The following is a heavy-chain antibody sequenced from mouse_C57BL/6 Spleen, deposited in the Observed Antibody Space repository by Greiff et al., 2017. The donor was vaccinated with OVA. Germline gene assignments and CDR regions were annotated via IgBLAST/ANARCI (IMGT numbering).Heavy chain of an antibody. CDR1: GYTFTDYN. Sequence: EVKLMESGPELVKPGASVKMSCKASGYTFTDYNMHWVKQSHGKSLEWIGYINPNNGGTSYNQKFKGKATLTVNKSSSTAYMELRSLTSEDSAVYYCARDGSSYWYFDVWGTGTTVTVSS. V-gene: IGHV1-22*01. CDR2: INPNNGGT. J-gene: IGHJ1*03. D-gene: IGHD1-1*01. CDR3: ARDGSSYWYFDV.